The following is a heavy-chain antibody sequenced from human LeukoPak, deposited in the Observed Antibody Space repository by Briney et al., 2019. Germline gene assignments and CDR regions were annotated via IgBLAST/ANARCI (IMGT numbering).Heavy chain of an antibody. CDR3: AKKGGNYDYFDY. D-gene: IGHD3-3*01. Sequence: GGSLRLSCAASGFKFDDYGMSWVRQAPGKGLEWVSGISWNGGNTGYADSVKGRFTISRDNAKNSLFLQVNSLRADDTAFYYCAKKGGNYDYFDYWGQGNLVTVSS. CDR1: GFKFDDYG. V-gene: IGHV3-20*04. CDR2: ISWNGGNT. J-gene: IGHJ4*02.